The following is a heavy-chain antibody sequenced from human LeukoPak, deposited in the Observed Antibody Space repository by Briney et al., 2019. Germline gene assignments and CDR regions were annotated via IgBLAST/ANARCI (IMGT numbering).Heavy chain of an antibody. Sequence: GGSLRLSCTASGFTFNSHAMSWVRRAPGKGLEWVSGVSGSGARTYYADSVKGRFTISRDNSKHTLDLQMNSLRAEDTAVYYCAKDKGDNSLDYFDYWGQGTLVNVSS. V-gene: IGHV3-23*01. D-gene: IGHD4-11*01. CDR3: AKDKGDNSLDYFDY. CDR1: GFTFNSHA. CDR2: VSGSGART. J-gene: IGHJ4*02.